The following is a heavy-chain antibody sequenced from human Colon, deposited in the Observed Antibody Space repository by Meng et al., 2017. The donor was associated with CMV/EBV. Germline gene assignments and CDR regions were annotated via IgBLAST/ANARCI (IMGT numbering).Heavy chain of an antibody. CDR3: AREIARGGY. Sequence: GQMVKSEAEVKTPGAEVTASCKHSGYNFTIYGISWVRQAPGQGLEWMENISPENGNTKYAQRFQGRVAMTTDTSRSTVYMELGSLTSDDTAMYYCAREIARGGYWGQGTLVTVSS. CDR1: GYNFTIYG. CDR2: ISPENGNT. J-gene: IGHJ4*02. V-gene: IGHV1-18*01.